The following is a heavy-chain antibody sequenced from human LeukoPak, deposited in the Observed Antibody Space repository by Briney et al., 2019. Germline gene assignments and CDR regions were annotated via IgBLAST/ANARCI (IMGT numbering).Heavy chain of an antibody. CDR2: INNSGGST. J-gene: IGHJ4*02. V-gene: IGHV3-23*01. CDR3: AKLSRAPGEEQGDC. CDR1: GFTFSSYA. Sequence: GGSLRLSCAASGFTFSSYAMSWVRQAPGKGLEWVSSINNSGGSTYYAASVKGRFTISRDNSKNTLYLQMNSLRAEDTAVYYCAKLSRAPGEEQGDCWGQGTLVTVSS. D-gene: IGHD1-26*01.